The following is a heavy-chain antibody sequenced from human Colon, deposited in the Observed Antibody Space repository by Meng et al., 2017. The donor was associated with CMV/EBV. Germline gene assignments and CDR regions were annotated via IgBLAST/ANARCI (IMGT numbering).Heavy chain of an antibody. J-gene: IGHJ4*02. CDR2: TYYRSNWYN. V-gene: IGHV6-1*01. CDR3: VRRSMVVGTTVFDY. Sequence: SQTLSLTCAISGDSVASTAVVWGWVRQSPSRGLEWLGRTYYRSNWYNDYAPSVKSRMTINADTAKNQFSLHLGSVTPEDTAIYYCVRRSMVVGTTVFDYWGQGTLVTVSS. CDR1: GDSVASTAVV. D-gene: IGHD2-15*01.